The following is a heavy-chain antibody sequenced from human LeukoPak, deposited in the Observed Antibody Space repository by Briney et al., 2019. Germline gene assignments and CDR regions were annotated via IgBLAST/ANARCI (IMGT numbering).Heavy chain of an antibody. J-gene: IGHJ4*02. CDR2: ISAYNGNT. Sequence: ASVKVSCKASVYSFSSYGISWVRPAPGQGLEWMGWISAYNGNTKYAQKLQGRVTMTTDTSTSTAYMEPRSLRSDDTAVYYCARDESSGSYYFDYWGQGTLVTVSS. CDR3: ARDESSGSYYFDY. D-gene: IGHD1-26*01. CDR1: VYSFSSYG. V-gene: IGHV1-18*01.